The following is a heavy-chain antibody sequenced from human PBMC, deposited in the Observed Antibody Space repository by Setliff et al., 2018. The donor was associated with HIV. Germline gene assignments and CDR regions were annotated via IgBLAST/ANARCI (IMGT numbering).Heavy chain of an antibody. CDR1: GGSVSSISSY. V-gene: IGHV4-39*07. J-gene: IGHJ6*02. CDR2: IYYNGHP. CDR3: ARVRTWGTKGGSYEYYGMDV. D-gene: IGHD3-16*01. Sequence: SETLSLTCTVSGGSVSSISSYWGWIRQSPERGLEWIGQIYYNGHPDYNPSLKSRVTMSLDMAKDQFSLKMSSVTAADTAIYFCARVRTWGTKGGSYEYYGMDVWGQGITVTVS.